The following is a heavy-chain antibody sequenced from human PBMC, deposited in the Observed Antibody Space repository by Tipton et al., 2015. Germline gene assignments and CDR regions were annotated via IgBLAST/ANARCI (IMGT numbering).Heavy chain of an antibody. V-gene: IGHV4-31*03. CDR1: GGSISSSNW. CDR2: IYYSGRT. Sequence: TLSLTCTVSGGSISSSNWWSWVRQPPGKGLEWIGYIYYSGRTYYNPSLKSRVTISVDTSKNQFSLKLSSVTAADTAVYYCANGYCSGGSCYSSALYGMDVWGQGTTVTVSS. J-gene: IGHJ6*02. CDR3: ANGYCSGGSCYSSALYGMDV. D-gene: IGHD2-15*01.